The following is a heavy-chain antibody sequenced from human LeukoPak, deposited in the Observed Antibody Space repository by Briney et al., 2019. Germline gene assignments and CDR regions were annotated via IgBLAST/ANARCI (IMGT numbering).Heavy chain of an antibody. Sequence: SETLSLTCTVSGGSFNHYCLSWIRQPPGKGLDWIGYIYRGSTKYNPALKRRGTITMNNHPNQISLKLISVTAADTALYYCAGHAAISAAGTAPFDNWGQGTLVTVSS. D-gene: IGHD6-13*01. CDR3: AGHAAISAAGTAPFDN. J-gene: IGHJ4*02. CDR1: GGSFNHYC. V-gene: IGHV4-59*08. CDR2: IYRGST.